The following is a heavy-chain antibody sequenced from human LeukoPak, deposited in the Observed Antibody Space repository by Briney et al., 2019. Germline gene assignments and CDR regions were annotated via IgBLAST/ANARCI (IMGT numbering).Heavy chain of an antibody. CDR2: ISGSGGST. J-gene: IGHJ4*02. Sequence: GSLRLSCAASGFTFSSYGMSWVRQAPGKGLEWVSAISGSGGSTYYADSVKGRFTISRDNSKNTLYLQMNSLRAEATAVYYCAKDYRGGRFLLRYFDRRPFDYWGQGTLVTVSS. CDR3: AKDYRGGRFLLRYFDRRPFDY. CDR1: GFTFSSYG. D-gene: IGHD3-9*01. V-gene: IGHV3-23*01.